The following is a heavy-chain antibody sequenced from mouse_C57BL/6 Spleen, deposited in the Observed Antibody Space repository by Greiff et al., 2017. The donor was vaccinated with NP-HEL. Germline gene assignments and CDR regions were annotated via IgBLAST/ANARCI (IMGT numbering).Heavy chain of an antibody. CDR2: IYPRSGNT. Sequence: QVQLQQSGAELARPGASVKLSCKASGYTFTSYGISWVKQRTGQGLEWIGEIYPRSGNTYYNEKFKGKATLTADKSSSTAYMELRSLTSEDSAVYFCARWDSITTVVSPYYFDYWGQGTTLTVSS. V-gene: IGHV1-81*01. J-gene: IGHJ2*01. CDR3: ARWDSITTVVSPYYFDY. D-gene: IGHD1-1*01. CDR1: GYTFTSYG.